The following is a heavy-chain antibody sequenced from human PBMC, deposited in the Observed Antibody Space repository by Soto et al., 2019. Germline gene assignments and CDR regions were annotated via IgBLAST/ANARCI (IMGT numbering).Heavy chain of an antibody. CDR1: GFTFSIYA. CDR2: ISGSGGST. J-gene: IGHJ4*02. CDR3: AKGGLPYYASSGALDY. D-gene: IGHD3-22*01. Sequence: RGSLGLACASSGFTFSIYAMSWVRQAPGKGLDLVSAISGSGGSTYYADSVKGRFTISRDNSKNTLYLQMNSLRAEDTAVYYCAKGGLPYYASSGALDYWGQGTMVTVSS. V-gene: IGHV3-23*01.